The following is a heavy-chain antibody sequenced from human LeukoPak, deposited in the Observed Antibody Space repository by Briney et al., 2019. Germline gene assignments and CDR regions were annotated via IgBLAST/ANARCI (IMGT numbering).Heavy chain of an antibody. CDR2: INPNSGGT. J-gene: IGHJ5*02. Sequence: ASVKVSCKASGYTFTSYDINWVRQATGQGLEWMGWINPNSGGTNYAQKFQGRVTMTRDTSISTAYMELSRLRFDDTAVYYCASQQQLVPDWFDPWGQGTLVTVSS. CDR1: GYTFTSYD. CDR3: ASQQQLVPDWFDP. D-gene: IGHD6-13*01. V-gene: IGHV1-2*02.